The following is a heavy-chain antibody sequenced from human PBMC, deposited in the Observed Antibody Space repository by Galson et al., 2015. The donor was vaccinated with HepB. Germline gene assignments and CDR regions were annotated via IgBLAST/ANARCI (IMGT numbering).Heavy chain of an antibody. CDR2: IIPILGIA. J-gene: IGHJ6*02. CDR1: GGTFSSYA. D-gene: IGHD4-11*01. CDR3: ASGSALQIESYYYYGMDV. V-gene: IGHV1-69*04. Sequence: SVKVSCKASGGTFSSYAISWVRQAPGQGLEWMGRIIPILGIANYAQKFQGRVTITADKSTSTAYMELSSLRSEDTAVYYCASGSALQIESYYYYGMDVWGQGTTVTVSS.